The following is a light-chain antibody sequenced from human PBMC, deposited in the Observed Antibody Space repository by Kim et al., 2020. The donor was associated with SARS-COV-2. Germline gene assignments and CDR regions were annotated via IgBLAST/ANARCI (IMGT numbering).Light chain of an antibody. J-gene: IGLJ1*01. CDR1: NIGSKN. CDR2: RDS. V-gene: IGLV3-9*01. CDR3: QVWDSSTDV. Sequence: SVALGQTARITCGENNIGSKNVRWYQQKPGQAPVLVIYRDSNRPSGIPERFSGSNSGNTATLTISRAQAGDEADYYCQVWDSSTDVFGTGTKVTVL.